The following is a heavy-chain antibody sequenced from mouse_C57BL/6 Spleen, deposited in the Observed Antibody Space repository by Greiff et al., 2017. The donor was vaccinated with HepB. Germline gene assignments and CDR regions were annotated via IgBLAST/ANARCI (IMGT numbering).Heavy chain of an antibody. CDR1: GYAFSSSW. V-gene: IGHV1-82*01. Sequence: VQLQQSGPELVKPGASVKISCKASGYAFSSSWMNWVKQRPGKGLEWIGRIYPGDGDTNYNGKFKGKATLTADKSSSTAYMQLSSLTSEDSAVYFGARGNYGNYVGYFDYWGQGTTLTVSS. CDR3: ARGNYGNYVGYFDY. D-gene: IGHD2-1*01. CDR2: IYPGDGDT. J-gene: IGHJ2*01.